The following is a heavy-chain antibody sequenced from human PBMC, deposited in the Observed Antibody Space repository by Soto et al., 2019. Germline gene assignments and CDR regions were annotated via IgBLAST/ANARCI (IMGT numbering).Heavy chain of an antibody. CDR3: ARAYRINGWSDYFFDY. CDR2: IYYTGFT. V-gene: IGHV4-30-4*08. CDR1: GDSLSGGEYY. D-gene: IGHD6-19*01. Sequence: PSETLSLTCTVSGDSLSGGEYYWSWIRQPPVKGLEWIGDIYYTGFTFYNPSLKSRLTISLDSSKNQFSLRLNSVTAADTAVYFCARAYRINGWSDYFFDYWGRGTLVTVSS. J-gene: IGHJ4*02.